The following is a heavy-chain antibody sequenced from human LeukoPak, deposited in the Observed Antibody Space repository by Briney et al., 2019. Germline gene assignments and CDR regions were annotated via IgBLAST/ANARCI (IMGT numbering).Heavy chain of an antibody. CDR1: GFTFSSYS. J-gene: IGHJ4*02. CDR3: ARDGRSLSYFDY. V-gene: IGHV3-21*01. D-gene: IGHD1-26*01. CDR2: ISSSSSYI. Sequence: GGSLRLSCAASGFTFSSYSMNWVRQAPGKGLEWVSSISSSSSYIYYADSVKGRFTISRDNAKNSLYLQMNSLRAEDTAVYYCARDGRSLSYFDYWGQGTLVTVSS.